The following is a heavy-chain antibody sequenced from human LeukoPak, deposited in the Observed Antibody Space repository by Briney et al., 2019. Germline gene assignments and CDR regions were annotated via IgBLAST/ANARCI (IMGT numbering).Heavy chain of an antibody. Sequence: GGSLRLSCAASGFTFSDYGMHWVRQAPGKGLEWVAVIWYDGSNQEFADSVKGRFTISRDNSKNTLYLQMNSLRAEDTAVYYCAKDYIRIGSSGLRSGAFDIWGQGTMATVSS. J-gene: IGHJ3*02. D-gene: IGHD1-14*01. CDR3: AKDYIRIGSSGLRSGAFDI. CDR2: IWYDGSNQ. V-gene: IGHV3-33*06. CDR1: GFTFSDYG.